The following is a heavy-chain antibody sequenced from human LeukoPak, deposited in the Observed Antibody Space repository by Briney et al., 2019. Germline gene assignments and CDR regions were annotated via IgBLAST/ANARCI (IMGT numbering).Heavy chain of an antibody. CDR3: ATSTIFGVDPPYYYYGMDV. CDR1: GYTLTELS. J-gene: IGHJ6*02. CDR2: FDPEDGET. D-gene: IGHD3-3*01. Sequence: ASVKVSCKVSGYTLTELSMHWVRQAPGKELEWMGGFDPEDGETIYAQKFQGRVTMTEDTSTDTAYMELSSLRSEDTAVYYCATSTIFGVDPPYYYYGMDVWGQGTTVTVSS. V-gene: IGHV1-24*01.